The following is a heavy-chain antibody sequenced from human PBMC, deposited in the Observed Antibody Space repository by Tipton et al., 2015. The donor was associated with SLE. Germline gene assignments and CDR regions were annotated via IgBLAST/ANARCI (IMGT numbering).Heavy chain of an antibody. CDR1: GGSISSYY. J-gene: IGHJ4*02. CDR3: ARDLAPSY. V-gene: IGHV4-4*09. CDR2: IYTSGST. Sequence: LRLSCTVSGGSISSYYWSWIRQPAGKGLEWIGYIYTSGSTNYNPSLKSRVTISVDTSKNQFSLKLSSVTAADTAVYYCARDLAPSYWGQGTLVTVSS.